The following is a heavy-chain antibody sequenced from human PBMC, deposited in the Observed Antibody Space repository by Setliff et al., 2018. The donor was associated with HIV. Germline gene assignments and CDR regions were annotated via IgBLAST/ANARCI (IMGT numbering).Heavy chain of an antibody. J-gene: IGHJ3*01. CDR1: GFTFSSYA. D-gene: IGHD3-3*01. CDR3: ARDWAPIRDYNFWSGLTYTFDV. V-gene: IGHV3-23*03. Sequence: GGSLRLSCAASGFTFSSYAMSWVRQAPGKGLEWVSLIYSGGSSTYYADSVKGRFTISRDNSKNTLYLQMNSLRAEDTAVYYCARDWAPIRDYNFWSGLTYTFDVWGQGTMVTVSS. CDR2: IYSGGSST.